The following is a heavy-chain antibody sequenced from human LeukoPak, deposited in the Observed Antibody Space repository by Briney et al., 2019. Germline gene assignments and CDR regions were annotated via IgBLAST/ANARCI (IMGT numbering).Heavy chain of an antibody. D-gene: IGHD3-10*01. CDR3: ARVSGSPNWFDP. CDR2: INPNSGDT. CDR1: GYIFIGYY. Sequence: ASVKVSCKTSGYIFIGYYMHWVRQAPEQGLEWMGWINPNSGDTNYAQKFQGRVTMTRDTSISTAYMELSSLRFDDTAVYYCARVSGSPNWFDPWGQGTLVTVSS. V-gene: IGHV1-2*02. J-gene: IGHJ5*02.